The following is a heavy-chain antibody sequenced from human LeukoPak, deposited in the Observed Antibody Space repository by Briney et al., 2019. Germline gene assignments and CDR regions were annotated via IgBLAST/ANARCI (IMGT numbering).Heavy chain of an antibody. D-gene: IGHD3-22*01. CDR2: ISYDGSNK. CDR1: GFTFSSYA. J-gene: IGHJ4*02. Sequence: GGSLRLSCAASGFTFSSYAMHWVRQAPGKGLEWVAVISYDGSNKYYADSVKGRFTISRDNSKNTLYLQMNSLRAEDTAVYYRARVKAHYYDSSGYGVLDYWGQGSLVTVSS. V-gene: IGHV3-30*04. CDR3: ARVKAHYYDSSGYGVLDY.